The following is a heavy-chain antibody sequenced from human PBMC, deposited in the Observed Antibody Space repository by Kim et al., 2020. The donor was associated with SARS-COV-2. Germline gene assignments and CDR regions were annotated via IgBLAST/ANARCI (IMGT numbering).Heavy chain of an antibody. V-gene: IGHV3-21*01. Sequence: GGSLRLSCAASGFTFSSYSMNWVRQAPGKGLEWVSSISSSSSYISYADSVKGRFTISRDNAKNSLYLQMNSLRAEDTAVYYCARARYFDYWGQGTLVTVSS. CDR2: ISSSSSYI. CDR3: ARARYFDY. J-gene: IGHJ4*02. CDR1: GFTFSSYS.